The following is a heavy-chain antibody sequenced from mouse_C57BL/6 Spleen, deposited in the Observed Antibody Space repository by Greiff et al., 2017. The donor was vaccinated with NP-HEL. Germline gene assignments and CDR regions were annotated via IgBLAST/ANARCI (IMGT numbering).Heavy chain of an antibody. J-gene: IGHJ4*01. D-gene: IGHD3-2*02. Sequence: VHVKQSGPELVKPGASVKISCKASGYSFTDYNMNWVKQSNGKSLEWIGVINPNYGTTSYNQKFKGKATLTVDQSSSTAYMQLNSLTSEDSAVYYCARRQLRHGYAMDYWGQGTSVTVSS. CDR3: ARRQLRHGYAMDY. V-gene: IGHV1-39*01. CDR1: GYSFTDYN. CDR2: INPNYGTT.